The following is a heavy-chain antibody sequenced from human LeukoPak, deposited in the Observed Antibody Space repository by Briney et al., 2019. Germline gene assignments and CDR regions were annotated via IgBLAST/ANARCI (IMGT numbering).Heavy chain of an antibody. CDR2: IYYSGST. CDR3: ARLHLLRYFDWFPKADDAFDI. J-gene: IGHJ3*02. V-gene: IGHV4-59*08. Sequence: NASETLSLTCTVSGGSISSYYWSWTRQPPGKGLEWIGYIYYSGSTNYNPSLKSRVTISVDTSKNQFSLKLSSVTAADTAVYYCARLHLLRYFDWFPKADDAFDIWGQGTMVTVSS. D-gene: IGHD3-9*01. CDR1: GGSISSYY.